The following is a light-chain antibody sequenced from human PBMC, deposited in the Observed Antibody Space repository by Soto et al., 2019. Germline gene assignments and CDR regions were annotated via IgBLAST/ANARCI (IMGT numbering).Light chain of an antibody. J-gene: IGLJ7*01. Sequence: QLVLTQPPSASGTPGQRVTISCSGSSSNIGSNVVNWYQQLPGTAPKLLIYSNNQRPSGVPDRFSGSKSGTSASLAISGLQSEDEGDYYCAAWDDSLNGLVFGGGTQLTVL. CDR2: SNN. V-gene: IGLV1-44*01. CDR1: SSNIGSNV. CDR3: AAWDDSLNGLV.